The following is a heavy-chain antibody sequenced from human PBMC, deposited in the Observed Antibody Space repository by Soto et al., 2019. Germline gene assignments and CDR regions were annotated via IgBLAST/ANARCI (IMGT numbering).Heavy chain of an antibody. Sequence: SETLSLTCSVYGGSFSCYYWSWIRQPPGKGLEWIGEINHSGSTNYNPSLKSRVTISVDTSKNQFSLKLSSVTAAGTAVYYCARDGCSGGSCSSYYYYGMDVWGQGTTVTVSS. CDR1: GGSFSCYY. CDR3: ARDGCSGGSCSSYYYYGMDV. J-gene: IGHJ6*02. V-gene: IGHV4-34*01. D-gene: IGHD2-15*01. CDR2: INHSGST.